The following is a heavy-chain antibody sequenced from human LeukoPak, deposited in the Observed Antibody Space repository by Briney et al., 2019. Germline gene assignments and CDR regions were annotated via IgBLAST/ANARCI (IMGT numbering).Heavy chain of an antibody. Sequence: TSVKVSCKASGFAFTRSAVQWGRQARGQRLEWIGWIVVGSGNTNYAQKFQERVTITRDMSTSTAYMELSSLRSEDTAVYYCAADPYYYYGMDVWGKGTTVTVSS. CDR1: GFAFTRSA. CDR3: AADPYYYYGMDV. CDR2: IVVGSGNT. V-gene: IGHV1-58*01. J-gene: IGHJ6*04.